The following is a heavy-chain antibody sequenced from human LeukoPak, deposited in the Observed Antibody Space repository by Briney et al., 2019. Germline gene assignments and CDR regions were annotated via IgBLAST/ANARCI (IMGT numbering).Heavy chain of an antibody. CDR2: IYPGDSDT. CDR1: GSRFTTYW. Sequence: GASLEISFKGSGSRFTTYWNGWGRPMPGKGLEWMGIIYPGDSDTRYSPSFQGQVSISADKSISTAYLQWSSLKASDTAMYYCARLSTPRDGMDVWGQGTTVTVSS. J-gene: IGHJ6*02. V-gene: IGHV5-51*01. CDR3: ARLSTPRDGMDV.